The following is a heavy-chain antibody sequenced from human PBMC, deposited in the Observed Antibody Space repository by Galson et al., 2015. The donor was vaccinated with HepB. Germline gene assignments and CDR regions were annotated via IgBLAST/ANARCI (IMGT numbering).Heavy chain of an antibody. CDR1: GFTFSSYA. D-gene: IGHD6-19*01. Sequence: SLRLSCAASGFTFSSYAMSWVRQAPGKGLEWVSAISGSGGSTYYADSVKGRFTISRDNSKNTLYLQMNSLRAEDTAVYYCAKDRSSGCSSFDYWGQGTLVTVSS. CDR3: AKDRSSGCSSFDY. V-gene: IGHV3-23*01. J-gene: IGHJ4*02. CDR2: ISGSGGST.